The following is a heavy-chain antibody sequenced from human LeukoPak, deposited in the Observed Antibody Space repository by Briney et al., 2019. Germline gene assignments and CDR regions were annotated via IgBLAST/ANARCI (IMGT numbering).Heavy chain of an antibody. D-gene: IGHD3-22*01. J-gene: IGHJ4*02. CDR2: IRYDGSNK. V-gene: IGHV3-30*02. CDR1: GFTFSSYG. Sequence: GGSLRLSCAASGFTFSSYGMHWVRQAPGKGLEWVSFIRYDGSNKYYADSVKGRFTISRDNSKNTRYLQMNSLRAEDTAVYYCAKVSRYYDSSGYPDYWGQGTLVTVSS. CDR3: AKVSRYYDSSGYPDY.